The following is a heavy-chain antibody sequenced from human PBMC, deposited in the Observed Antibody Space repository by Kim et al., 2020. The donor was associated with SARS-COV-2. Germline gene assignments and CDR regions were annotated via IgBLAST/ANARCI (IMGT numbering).Heavy chain of an antibody. Sequence: GGSLRLSCAASGFTFSNAWMSWVRQAPGKGLEWVGRIKSKTDGGTTDYAAPVKGRFTISRDDSKNTLYLQMNGLKTEDTAVYYCTTEYYYDSTVRYYYGMDVWGQGTTVTVSS. J-gene: IGHJ6*02. CDR3: TTEYYYDSTVRYYYGMDV. CDR2: IKSKTDGGTT. CDR1: GFTFSNAW. D-gene: IGHD3-22*01. V-gene: IGHV3-15*01.